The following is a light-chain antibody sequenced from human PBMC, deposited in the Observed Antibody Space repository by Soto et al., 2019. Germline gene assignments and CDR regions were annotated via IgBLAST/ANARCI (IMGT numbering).Light chain of an antibody. J-gene: IGKJ4*01. V-gene: IGKV1-33*01. Sequence: DIQMTQSPSSLSAFVGDSITITCQASQDIKNYLNWYQHKPGKAPKLLIYDAFKSDTGVPSRFSGSGSGTDFTFTINNLQPEEIATYFCQQFDSLPPTFGGGTRV. CDR3: QQFDSLPPT. CDR1: QDIKNY. CDR2: DAF.